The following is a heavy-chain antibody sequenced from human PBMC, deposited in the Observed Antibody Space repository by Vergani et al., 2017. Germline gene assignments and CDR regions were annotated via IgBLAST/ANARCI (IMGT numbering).Heavy chain of an antibody. V-gene: IGHV1-69*13. D-gene: IGHD6-19*01. J-gene: IGHJ3*02. CDR3: ASASRAVAGNTGDAFDI. CDR2: IIPIFGTA. Sequence: QVQLVQSGAAVKKPGSSVKVSCKASGGTFSSYAISWVRQAPGQGLEWMGRIIPIFGTANYAQKFQGRVTITADESTSTAYMELSSLRSEDTAVYYCASASRAVAGNTGDAFDIWGQGTMVTVSS. CDR1: GGTFSSYA.